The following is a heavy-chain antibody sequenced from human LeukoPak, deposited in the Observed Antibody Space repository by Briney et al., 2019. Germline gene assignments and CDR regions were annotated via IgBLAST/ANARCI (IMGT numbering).Heavy chain of an antibody. V-gene: IGHV4-59*01. CDR1: GESFSGYY. CDR3: ARAPNYYDSSGYYYGSGAFDI. CDR2: ISYSGST. D-gene: IGHD3-22*01. J-gene: IGHJ3*02. Sequence: SETLSLTCAVYGESFSGYYWSWIRQAPGKGLEWVGYISYSGSTNYNPSLKSRVTISEDMSKNQFSLRLSAVTAADTAVYYCARAPNYYDSSGYYYGSGAFDIWGQGTMVTVSS.